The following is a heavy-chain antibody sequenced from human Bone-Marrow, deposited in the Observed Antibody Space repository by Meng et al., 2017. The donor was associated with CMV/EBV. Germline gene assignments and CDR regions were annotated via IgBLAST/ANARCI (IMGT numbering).Heavy chain of an antibody. D-gene: IGHD2-21*01. CDR3: ATYSGGAFDI. J-gene: IGHJ3*02. CDR1: GDFITSNY. CDR2: IYYTGST. Sequence: SETLSLTCTVSGDFITSNYWTWIRQPPGKGLEWIGYIYYTGSTPYNPSLKSRITISLDMSKNQCSLNLSSVTAADTAVYYCATYSGGAFDIWGQGTKVTVSS. V-gene: IGHV4-59*01.